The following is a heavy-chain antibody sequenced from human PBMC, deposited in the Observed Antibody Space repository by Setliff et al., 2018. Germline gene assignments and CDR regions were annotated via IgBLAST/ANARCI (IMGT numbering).Heavy chain of an antibody. CDR3: AHRRLKTVVRGVIIGGFDY. Sequence: GSGPTLVNPTQTLTLTCTFSGFSLSTSGVGVGWIRQPPGKALEWLALIYWNDDKRYSPSLKSRLTITKDTSKNQVVLTMTNMDPVDTATYYCAHRRLKTVVRGVIIGGFDYWGQGTLVTSPQ. D-gene: IGHD3-10*01. CDR1: GFSLSTSGVG. CDR2: IYWNDDK. J-gene: IGHJ4*02. V-gene: IGHV2-5*01.